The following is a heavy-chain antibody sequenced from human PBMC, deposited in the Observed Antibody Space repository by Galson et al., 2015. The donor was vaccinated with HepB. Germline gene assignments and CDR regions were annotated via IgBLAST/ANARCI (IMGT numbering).Heavy chain of an antibody. D-gene: IGHD4-11*01. CDR2: INFNGST. V-gene: IGHV4-59*08. CDR3: ATPYTSRFDY. CDR1: GASITNYY. Sequence: SETLSLTCTVSGASITNYYWSWIRQPPGKGLEWIGYINFNGSTNYNPSFKSRVTIPVDTSKTQFSLKLNSVTAADTAVYYCATPYTSRFDYWGQGTLVTVSS. J-gene: IGHJ4*02.